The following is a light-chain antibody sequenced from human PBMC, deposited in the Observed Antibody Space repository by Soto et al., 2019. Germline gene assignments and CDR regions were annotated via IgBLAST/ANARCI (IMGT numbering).Light chain of an antibody. CDR2: DAT. V-gene: IGLV3-21*02. CDR1: KIGSKI. Sequence: SYDLTQPASVSCAPGQTAKMTCVGDKIGSKIVHWYKQRPGQAPVAVVFDATDRPSGIPDRISASRSGDTATLTISRVDAGDEADYYCQVWASTAEFFVFGSGTKVTV. CDR3: QVWASTAEFFV. J-gene: IGLJ1*01.